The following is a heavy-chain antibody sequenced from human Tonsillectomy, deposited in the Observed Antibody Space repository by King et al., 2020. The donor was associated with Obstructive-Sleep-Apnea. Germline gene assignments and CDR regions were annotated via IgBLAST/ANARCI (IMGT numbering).Heavy chain of an antibody. J-gene: IGHJ6*02. D-gene: IGHD5-18*01. CDR1: GFTFDDYA. CDR3: AKAINPSWILQLWSPYYYYGMDV. V-gene: IGHV3-9*01. CDR2: ISWNSGSI. Sequence: VQLVESGGGLVQPGRSLRLSCAASGFTFDDYAMHWVRQAPGKGLEWVSGISWNSGSIGYADSVKGRFTISRDNAKNSLYLQMNSLRAEDTALYYCAKAINPSWILQLWSPYYYYGMDVWGQGTTVTVSS.